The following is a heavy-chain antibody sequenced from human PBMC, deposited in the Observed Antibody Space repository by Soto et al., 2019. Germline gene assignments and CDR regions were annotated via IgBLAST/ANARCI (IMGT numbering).Heavy chain of an antibody. CDR1: GGTFSSYA. Sequence: QVQLVQSGAEVKKPGSSVKVSCKTSGGTFSSYAISWVRQSPGQGLEWMGAIIPIFGTANYAQKFQGRVTITADESTSTAYMELSSLRSEDTAVYYCARKGQAVAGPYYYYGMDVWGQGTTVTVSS. J-gene: IGHJ6*02. D-gene: IGHD6-19*01. CDR2: IIPIFGTA. CDR3: ARKGQAVAGPYYYYGMDV. V-gene: IGHV1-69*01.